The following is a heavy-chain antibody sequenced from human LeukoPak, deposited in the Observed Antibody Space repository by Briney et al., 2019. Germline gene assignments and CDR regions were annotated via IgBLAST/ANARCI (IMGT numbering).Heavy chain of an antibody. CDR2: NYPGDSEA. CDR1: GYSFTSYW. CDR3: ARCKAVAGTINAFDF. J-gene: IGHJ3*01. V-gene: IGHV5-51*01. Sequence: GETLKISCKGSGYSFTSYWIGWVRQMPGKDVEWMGINYPGDSEARYSPSFQGQVTISVDKSINTAYLQWSSLKALDTAMYYCARCKAVAGTINAFDFWGQGTMVTVSS. D-gene: IGHD6-19*01.